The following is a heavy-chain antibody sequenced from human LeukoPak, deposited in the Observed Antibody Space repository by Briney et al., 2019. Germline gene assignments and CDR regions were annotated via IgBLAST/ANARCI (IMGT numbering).Heavy chain of an antibody. CDR1: GFSLNTRGMC. J-gene: IGHJ4*02. V-gene: IGHV2-70*11. CDR2: IDWDDDK. D-gene: IGHD3-22*01. CDR3: VRTVVSVARGNYFDH. Sequence: SGPALVKPTQTLTLTCTFSGFSLNTRGMCVSWIRQSPGKALDWLARIDWDDDKHYSPSLKTRLTISKDTSKNQVVLTMTNMDPLDTGTYYCVRTVVSVARGNYFDHWGQGSLVTVSS.